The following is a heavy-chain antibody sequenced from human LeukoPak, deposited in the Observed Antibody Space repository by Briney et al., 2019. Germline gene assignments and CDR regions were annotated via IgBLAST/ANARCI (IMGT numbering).Heavy chain of an antibody. CDR1: GFTVSSNY. CDR3: ARMPRPGYFDL. V-gene: IGHV3-66*02. Sequence: PGGSLRLSCAASGFTVSSNYMSWVRQAPGRGLEWVSVIYSGGSTYYADSVKGRFTISRDNSKNTLYLQMNSLRAEDTAVYYCARMPRPGYFDLWGRGTLVTVSS. J-gene: IGHJ2*01. CDR2: IYSGGST. D-gene: IGHD2-2*01.